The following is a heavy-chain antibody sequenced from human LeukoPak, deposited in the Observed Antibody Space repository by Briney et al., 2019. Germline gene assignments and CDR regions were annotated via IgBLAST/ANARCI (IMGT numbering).Heavy chain of an antibody. V-gene: IGHV3-74*01. CDR2: INSDGSST. CDR1: GFTFSSYW. CDR3: ARGPADGLQYFDLSLDY. D-gene: IGHD3-9*01. J-gene: IGHJ4*02. Sequence: PGGSLRLSCAASGFTFSSYWMHWVRQAPGKGLVWVSRINSDGSSTSYADSVKGRFTISRENAKNSLYLQMNSLRAGDTAVYYCARGPADGLQYFDLSLDYWGQGTLVTVSS.